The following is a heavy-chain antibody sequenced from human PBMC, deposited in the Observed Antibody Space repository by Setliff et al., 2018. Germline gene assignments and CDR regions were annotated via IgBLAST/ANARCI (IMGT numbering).Heavy chain of an antibody. J-gene: IGHJ6*03. CDR2: FYHSGSV. V-gene: IGHV4-59*08. CDR3: ARAPPNRYSGSYEYFYMDV. CDR1: GASITDSY. Sequence: SETLSLTCSVSGASITDSYWNWIRQPPGKGLEWIGYFYHSGSVNYSPSLKGRVTLSVDTSKNQFSLKVSSVTAADTAVYYCARAPPNRYSGSYEYFYMDVWGKGTTVTVSS. D-gene: IGHD1-26*01.